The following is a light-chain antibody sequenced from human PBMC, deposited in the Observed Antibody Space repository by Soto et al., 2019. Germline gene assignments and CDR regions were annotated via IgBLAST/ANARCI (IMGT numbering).Light chain of an antibody. CDR1: SGHSSYA. J-gene: IGLJ2*01. V-gene: IGLV4-69*01. CDR2: LNSDGSH. CDR3: QTWGTGIVV. Sequence: ASASLGASVKLTCTLSSGHSSYAIAWHQQQPEKGPRYLMKLNSDGSHSKGDGIPDRFSGSSSGAERYLTISSLQSGDEADYYCQTWGTGIVVFGGGTKVTVL.